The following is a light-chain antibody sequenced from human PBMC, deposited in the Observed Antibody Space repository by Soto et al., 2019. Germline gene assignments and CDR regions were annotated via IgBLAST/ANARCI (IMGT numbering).Light chain of an antibody. Sequence: IVMTQSPATLSVSPGERATLSCRASQSVSSNLAWYQQKPGQAPRLLIYGASSRATGIPDRFSGSGSGTGFTLTINRLEPEDFAVYYCQQYGSSPNTFGQGTRLEIK. J-gene: IGKJ5*01. CDR1: QSVSSN. CDR2: GAS. V-gene: IGKV3-20*01. CDR3: QQYGSSPNT.